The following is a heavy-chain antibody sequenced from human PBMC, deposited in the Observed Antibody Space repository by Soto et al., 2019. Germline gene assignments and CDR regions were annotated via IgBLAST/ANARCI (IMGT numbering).Heavy chain of an antibody. D-gene: IGHD6-19*01. J-gene: IGHJ4*02. Sequence: RGSMSLSSAVYGFTFSSNSMSWVRQAPGKGLEWVSAISGSGGSTYYADSVKGRFTISRDNSKNTLYLQMNSLRAEDTAVYYCAKAPYSSGWHQFDYWGQGTLVTVSS. CDR2: ISGSGGST. V-gene: IGHV3-23*01. CDR3: AKAPYSSGWHQFDY. CDR1: GFTFSSNS.